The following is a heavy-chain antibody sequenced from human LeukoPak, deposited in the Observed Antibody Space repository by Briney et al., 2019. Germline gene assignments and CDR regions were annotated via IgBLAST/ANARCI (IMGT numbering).Heavy chain of an antibody. CDR3: AREGSYCSGGSCYWPYYYFDY. J-gene: IGHJ4*02. CDR2: ISSSSSYI. V-gene: IGHV3-21*01. CDR1: GFTFSSYS. Sequence: GGSLRLSCAASGFTFSSYSMNWVRQAPGKGLEWVSSISSSSSYIYYADSVKGRFTISRDNAKNSLYLQMNSLRAEDTAVYYCAREGSYCSGGSCYWPYYYFDYWGQGTLVTVSS. D-gene: IGHD2-15*01.